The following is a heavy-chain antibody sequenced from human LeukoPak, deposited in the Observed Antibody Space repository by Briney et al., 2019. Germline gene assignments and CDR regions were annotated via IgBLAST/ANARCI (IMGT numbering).Heavy chain of an antibody. J-gene: IGHJ3*02. V-gene: IGHV4-34*01. CDR1: GGSFSGYY. D-gene: IGHD3-10*01. CDR3: ARALRGQLRAFDI. Sequence: SETLSLTCAVYGGSFSGYYWSWIRQPPGKGLEWIGEINHSGGTNYNPSLKSRVTISVDTSKNQFSLKLSSVTAADTAVYYCARALRGQLRAFDIWGQGTMVTVSS. CDR2: INHSGGT.